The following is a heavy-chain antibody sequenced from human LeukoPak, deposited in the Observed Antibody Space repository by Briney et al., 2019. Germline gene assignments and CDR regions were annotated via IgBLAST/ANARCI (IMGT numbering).Heavy chain of an antibody. CDR1: GFIFSHYG. V-gene: IGHV3-30*02. CDR3: AKDRIVGATRFLDF. Sequence: PGGSLRLSCAASGFIFSHYGMHWVRQAPGKGLEWMAVIQNDASTENFADSVKGRFTIPRDNSRNTLFLQMSSLSAEDTAVYYCAKDRIVGATRFLDFWGQGTLVTVSS. D-gene: IGHD1-26*01. CDR2: IQNDASTE. J-gene: IGHJ4*02.